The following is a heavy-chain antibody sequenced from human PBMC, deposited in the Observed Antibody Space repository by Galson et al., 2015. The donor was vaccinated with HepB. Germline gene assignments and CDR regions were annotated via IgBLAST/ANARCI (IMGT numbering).Heavy chain of an antibody. CDR2: IYSGGST. CDR3: ARGIAAFDY. V-gene: IGHV3-53*04. J-gene: IGHJ4*02. CDR1: GFTVSRNY. D-gene: IGHD6-13*01. Sequence: SLRLSCAASGFTVSRNYMSWVRQAPGKGLEWVSVIYSGGSTYYADPVKGRFTTSRHNSKNTLYLQMNSLRAEDTAVYYCARGIAAFDYWGQGTLVTVSS.